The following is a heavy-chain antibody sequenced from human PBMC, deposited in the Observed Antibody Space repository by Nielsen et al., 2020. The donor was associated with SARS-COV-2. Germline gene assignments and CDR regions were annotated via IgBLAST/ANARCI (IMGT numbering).Heavy chain of an antibody. J-gene: IGHJ5*02. Sequence: WIRQPPGKGLEWIGYIYYSGSTNYNPSLKSRVTISVDTSKNQFSLKLSSVTAADTAVYYCARGHALRFLEWLGAAWFDPWGQGTLVTVSS. CDR3: ARGHALRFLEWLGAAWFDP. V-gene: IGHV4-59*01. D-gene: IGHD3-3*01. CDR2: IYYSGST.